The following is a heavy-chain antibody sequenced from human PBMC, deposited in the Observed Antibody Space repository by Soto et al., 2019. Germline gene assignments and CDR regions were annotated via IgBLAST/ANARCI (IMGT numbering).Heavy chain of an antibody. J-gene: IGHJ4*01. V-gene: IGHV3-23*01. Sequence: EVQLLESGGGLVQPGGSLRLSCAASGFTFSSYAMSWVRQAPGKGLEWVSAISGSGGSTYYADSVKGRFTISRDNSKNTLYLQMNVLRAEETAVYYCAKGREKNEIVRGPGYWGHGTLVTVSS. CDR1: GFTFSSYA. CDR3: AKGREKNEIVRGPGY. CDR2: ISGSGGST. D-gene: IGHD3-10*01.